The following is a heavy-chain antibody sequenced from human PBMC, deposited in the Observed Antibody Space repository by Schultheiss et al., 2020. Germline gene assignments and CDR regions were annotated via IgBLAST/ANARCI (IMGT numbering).Heavy chain of an antibody. V-gene: IGHV4-39*01. CDR2: IHYRGST. CDR3: ARLSGTYGSDCDY. D-gene: IGHD1-26*01. CDR1: GGSISSYY. Sequence: SETLSLTCTVSGGSISSYYWGWIRQPPGKGLEWIGSIHYRGSTYYNPSLKSRVTISVDTSKNQFSLKLSSVTAADTAVYYCARLSGTYGSDCDYWGQGTLVTVSS. J-gene: IGHJ4*02.